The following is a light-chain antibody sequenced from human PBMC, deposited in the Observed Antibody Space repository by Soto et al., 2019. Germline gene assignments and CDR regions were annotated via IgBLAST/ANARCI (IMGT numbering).Light chain of an antibody. CDR3: QQYGSSPWT. Sequence: EIVLTQSPGTLSLSPGERATLSCRASQSVSSSSLAWYQQKPGQAPRLLIYGASSMATGIPDRFSGSGSGTDVTLTIRRREPEDFAVYYCQQYGSSPWTFGQGTKVEIK. CDR1: QSVSSSS. J-gene: IGKJ1*01. CDR2: GAS. V-gene: IGKV3-20*01.